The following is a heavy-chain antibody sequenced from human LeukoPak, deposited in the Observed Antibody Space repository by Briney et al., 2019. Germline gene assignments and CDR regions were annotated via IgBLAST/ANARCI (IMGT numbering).Heavy chain of an antibody. D-gene: IGHD3-9*01. CDR3: ARVPREDYDILTGYYISAASDY. Sequence: PGGSLRLSCAASGFTFSSYSMNWVRQAPGKGLEWVSSISSSSSYIYYADSVKGRFTISRDNAKNSLYLQMNSLRAEDTAVYYCARVPREDYDILTGYYISAASDYWGQGTLVTVSS. J-gene: IGHJ4*02. CDR1: GFTFSSYS. V-gene: IGHV3-21*01. CDR2: ISSSSSYI.